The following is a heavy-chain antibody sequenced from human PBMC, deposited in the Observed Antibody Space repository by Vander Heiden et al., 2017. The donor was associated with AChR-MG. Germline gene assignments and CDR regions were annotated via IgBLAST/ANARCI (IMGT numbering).Heavy chain of an antibody. CDR2: IIPIFGTA. CDR1: GGNFSSYA. V-gene: IGHV1-69*01. Sequence: QVQLVQSGAEVKKPGSSVQVSCKASGGNFSSYAISWVRQAPGQGLEWMRGIIPIFGTANYAQKFQGRVTITADESTSTAYMELSSLRSEDTAVYYCARVGSSTNWFDPWGQGTLVTVSS. CDR3: ARVGSSTNWFDP. D-gene: IGHD1-26*01. J-gene: IGHJ5*02.